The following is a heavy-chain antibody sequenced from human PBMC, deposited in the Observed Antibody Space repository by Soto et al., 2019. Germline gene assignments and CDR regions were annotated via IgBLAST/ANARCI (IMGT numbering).Heavy chain of an antibody. CDR3: ARELYQLLFGADQYYYYYGLDV. J-gene: IGHJ6*04. CDR2: ISSSSSYI. CDR1: GFTFSSYS. V-gene: IGHV3-21*01. D-gene: IGHD2-2*01. Sequence: GGSLRLSCAASGFTFSSYSMNWVRQAPGKGLEWVSSISSSSSYIYYADSVKGRFTISRDNAKNSLYLQMNSLRAEDTAVYYCARELYQLLFGADQYYYYYGLDVWGKGTTVTVSS.